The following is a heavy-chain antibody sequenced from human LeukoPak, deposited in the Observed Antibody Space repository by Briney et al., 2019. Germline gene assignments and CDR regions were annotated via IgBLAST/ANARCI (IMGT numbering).Heavy chain of an antibody. Sequence: SQTLSLTCTVSGGYISSGGYYWSWIRQHPGKGLEWIGYIYYSGSTYYNPSLKSRVTISVDTSKNQFSLKLSSMTAADTAVYYSAKVGPSAIPQHAGCDHETGRFAFDIWGQGTMVTVSS. V-gene: IGHV4-31*03. D-gene: IGHD2-21*02. CDR1: GGYISSGGYY. J-gene: IGHJ3*02. CDR2: IYYSGST. CDR3: AKVGPSAIPQHAGCDHETGRFAFDI.